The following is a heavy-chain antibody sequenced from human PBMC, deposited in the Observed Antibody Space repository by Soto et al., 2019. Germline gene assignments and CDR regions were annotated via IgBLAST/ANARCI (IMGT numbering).Heavy chain of an antibody. CDR2: IYYSGST. D-gene: IGHD3-22*01. J-gene: IGHJ4*02. CDR1: GGSISSYY. Sequence: SETLSLTCTVSGGSISSYYWSWIRQPPGKGLEWIGYIYYSGSTNYNPSLKSRVTISVDTSKNQFSLKLSSVTAADTAVYYCARVNWDSSGYYYDYWGQGTLVTVSS. CDR3: ARVNWDSSGYYYDY. V-gene: IGHV4-59*01.